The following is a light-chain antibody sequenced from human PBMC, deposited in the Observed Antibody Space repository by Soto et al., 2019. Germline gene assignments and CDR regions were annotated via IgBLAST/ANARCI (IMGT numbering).Light chain of an antibody. V-gene: IGKV1-39*01. CDR1: QSIGSW. CDR2: AAY. CDR3: QQSYSTPRT. Sequence: DTQMTQSPSTLSASVGDRVTITCRASQSIGSWLAWYQQKPGKAPKLLIYAAYNLQSGVPSRFSGSGSGTDFTLTISSLQPEDFATYYCQQSYSTPRTFGQGTKVDIK. J-gene: IGKJ1*01.